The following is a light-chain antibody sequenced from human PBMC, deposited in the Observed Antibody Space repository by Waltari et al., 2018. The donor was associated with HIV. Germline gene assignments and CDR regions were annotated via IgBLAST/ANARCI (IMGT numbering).Light chain of an antibody. V-gene: IGKV3-20*01. CDR3: QQYGNSPTT. Sequence: EIVLTQSPGTLSLSPGERATLSCRASQGIRNNYMAWYQQKPGQAPRRLIFGASYRATGVPDRFSASGSGTDFILTISRLEPDDFAVYYCQQYGNSPTTFGQGTTVELK. J-gene: IGKJ1*01. CDR1: QGIRNNY. CDR2: GAS.